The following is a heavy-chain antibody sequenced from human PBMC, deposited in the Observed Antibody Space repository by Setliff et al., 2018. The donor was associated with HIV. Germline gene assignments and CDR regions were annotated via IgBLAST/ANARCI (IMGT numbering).Heavy chain of an antibody. Sequence: PSETLSLTCSVSGGSMSGYYWNWIRQPAEKGLEWIGRIYSSGSTNHNPSLKSRVTMSVDTSKNQFSLSLSSVTAADTAVYFCARDPGYTSGSTFHFDYWGQGTLVTVSS. CDR3: ARDPGYTSGSTFHFDY. V-gene: IGHV4-4*07. D-gene: IGHD5-18*01. J-gene: IGHJ4*02. CDR1: GGSMSGYY. CDR2: IYSSGST.